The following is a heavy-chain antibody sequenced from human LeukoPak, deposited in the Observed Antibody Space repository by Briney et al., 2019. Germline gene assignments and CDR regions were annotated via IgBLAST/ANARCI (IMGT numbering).Heavy chain of an antibody. Sequence: GGSLRLSCAASGFTLSSYAMSWVRQAPGKGLEWVSAISGSGGSTYYADSVKGRFTISRDNSKNTLYLQMNSLRAEDTAVYYCAKDYYYDSSGYYPYYYYGMDVWGQGTTVTVSS. V-gene: IGHV3-23*01. CDR1: GFTLSSYA. D-gene: IGHD3-22*01. J-gene: IGHJ6*02. CDR2: ISGSGGST. CDR3: AKDYYYDSSGYYPYYYYGMDV.